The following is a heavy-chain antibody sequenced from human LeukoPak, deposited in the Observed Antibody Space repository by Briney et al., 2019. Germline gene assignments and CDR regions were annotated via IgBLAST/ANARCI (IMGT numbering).Heavy chain of an antibody. J-gene: IGHJ4*02. CDR1: GGSISSYY. V-gene: IGHV4-59*08. Sequence: SETLSLTCTVSGGSISSYYWSWIRQPPGKGLEWIGYIYYSGGTNYNPSLKSRVTISVDTSKNQFSLKLSSVTAADTAVYYCARHPSSSSPGDYWGQGTLVTVSS. CDR2: IYYSGGT. D-gene: IGHD6-6*01. CDR3: ARHPSSSSPGDY.